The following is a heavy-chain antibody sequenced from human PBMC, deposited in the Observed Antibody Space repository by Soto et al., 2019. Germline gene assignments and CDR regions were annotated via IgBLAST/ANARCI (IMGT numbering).Heavy chain of an antibody. CDR2: IYWDDDK. Sequence: QITLKESGTPLVKPTQTLTLTCTFSGFSLTSRGVGVGWIRQPPGKALEWVAVIYWDDDKRYSPSLNSRLTIMKDTSKNQVVLIMTNVDALDTATYYCAQHLLRRLCWGQGTLVTVSS. CDR3: AQHLLRRLC. J-gene: IGHJ4*02. CDR1: GFSLTSRGVG. V-gene: IGHV2-5*02.